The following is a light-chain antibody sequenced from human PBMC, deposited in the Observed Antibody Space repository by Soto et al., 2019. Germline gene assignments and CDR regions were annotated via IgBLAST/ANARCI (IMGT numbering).Light chain of an antibody. CDR2: GTY. CDR1: QSISSTY. J-gene: IGKJ2*01. CDR3: QQYGTSPPVYT. Sequence: EIVLTQSPGTLSLSPGDRATLSCRTSQSISSTYLAWYQQKPGQAPRLLIYGTYSRATGIPDRFSGSGSGRDFTLTISRLEPEDFAVYYCQQYGTSPPVYTFGQGTKLEIK. V-gene: IGKV3-20*01.